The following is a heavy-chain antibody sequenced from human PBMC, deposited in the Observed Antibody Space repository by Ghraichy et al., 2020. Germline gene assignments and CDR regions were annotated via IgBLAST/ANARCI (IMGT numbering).Heavy chain of an antibody. D-gene: IGHD6-13*01. CDR3: ARHLAAAGWYYFDY. CDR2: VFYSGST. CDR1: GGSISTYY. J-gene: IGHJ4*02. Sequence: GSLRLSCTVSGGSISTYYWSWIRQPPGKGLEWIGYVFYSGSTNYNPSLKSRVTISVDTSKNQFSLKLSSVTAADTAVYYCARHLAAAGWYYFDYWGQGTLVTVSS. V-gene: IGHV4-59*08.